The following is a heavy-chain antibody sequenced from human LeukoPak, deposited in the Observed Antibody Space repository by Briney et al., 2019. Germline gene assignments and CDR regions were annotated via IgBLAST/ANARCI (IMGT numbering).Heavy chain of an antibody. CDR3: ARPGASSPGNWFAS. CDR1: GYTFTGYY. V-gene: IGHV1-3*04. D-gene: IGHD6-13*01. CDR2: IDTANGNT. J-gene: IGHJ5*01. Sequence: GASVKVSCKASGYTFTGYYMHWVRQAPGQGLEWMGWIDTANGNTKYLQKFQGRVTITRDTSARIVYMELSSLRFEDTALYYCARPGASSPGNWFASWGQGSLVTVSS.